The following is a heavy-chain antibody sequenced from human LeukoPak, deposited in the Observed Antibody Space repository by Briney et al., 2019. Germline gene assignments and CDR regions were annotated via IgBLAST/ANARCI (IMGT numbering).Heavy chain of an antibody. Sequence: ASVKVSCKVSGYTFTSYGISWVRQAPGQGLEWMGWISAYNGNTNYAQKLQGRVTMTTDTSTSTAYMELRSLRSDDTAVYYCARGYCSGGSCYSDNDYWGQGTLVTVSS. CDR3: ARGYCSGGSCYSDNDY. D-gene: IGHD2-15*01. J-gene: IGHJ4*02. CDR1: GYTFTSYG. CDR2: ISAYNGNT. V-gene: IGHV1-18*01.